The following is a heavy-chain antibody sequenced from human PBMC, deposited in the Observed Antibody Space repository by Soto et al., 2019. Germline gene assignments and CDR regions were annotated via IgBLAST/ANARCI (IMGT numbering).Heavy chain of an antibody. V-gene: IGHV1-69*13. CDR1: GGTFCSYA. D-gene: IGHD3-10*01. CDR3: ARDRWYTMVREVITPIPSDAFDI. Sequence: SVKVSCRASGGTFCSYAINWVRQAPGQGLEWMGGIIPIFGTANYAQKFQGRVTITADESTSTAYMELSSLRSEDTAVYYCARDRWYTMVREVITPIPSDAFDIWGLGTMVTVSS. CDR2: IIPIFGTA. J-gene: IGHJ3*02.